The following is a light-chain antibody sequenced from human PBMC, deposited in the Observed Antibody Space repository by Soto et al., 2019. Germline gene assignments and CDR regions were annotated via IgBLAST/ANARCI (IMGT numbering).Light chain of an antibody. CDR1: QSVSSTY. V-gene: IGKV3-20*01. CDR2: GAS. Sequence: EIVLTQSPGTLSLSPGERATLSCRASQSVSSTYLAWYQQKPGQAPRLLIYGASSRATAIPDRFSGSGSGTDFTLTSSRLEPEDFAVYYCQQYSSSPQTFGQGTKLEIK. J-gene: IGKJ2*01. CDR3: QQYSSSPQT.